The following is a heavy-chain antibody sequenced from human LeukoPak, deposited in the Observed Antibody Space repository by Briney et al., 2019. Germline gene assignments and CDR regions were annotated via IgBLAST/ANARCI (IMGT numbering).Heavy chain of an antibody. J-gene: IGHJ6*04. V-gene: IGHV3-21*01. CDR3: ARDIVVVVAAPNYYYYGMDV. D-gene: IGHD2-15*01. CDR2: ISSSSSYI. Sequence: PGGSLRLSCAASGFTFSSYSTNWVRQAPGKGLEWVSSISSSSSYIYYADSVKGRFTISRDNAKNSLYLQMNSLRAEDTAVYYCARDIVVVVAAPNYYYYGMDVWGKGTTVTVSS. CDR1: GFTFSSYS.